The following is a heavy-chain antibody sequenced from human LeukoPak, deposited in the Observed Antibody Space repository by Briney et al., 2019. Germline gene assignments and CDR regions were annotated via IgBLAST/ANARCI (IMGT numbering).Heavy chain of an antibody. V-gene: IGHV4-59*01. CDR1: GGSISSNY. CDR2: IYYSGST. CDR3: ARDPSWYGMDV. J-gene: IGHJ6*02. Sequence: PSETLSLTCNVSGGSISSNYWSWIRQPPGKGLEWIGYIYYSGSTDYNPSLESRVTISVDTSNTQPSLKLSSVTAADTAVYYCARDPSWYGMDVWGQGTTVTVSS.